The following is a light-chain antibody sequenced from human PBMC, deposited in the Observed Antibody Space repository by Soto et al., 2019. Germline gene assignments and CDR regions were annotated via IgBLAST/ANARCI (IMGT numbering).Light chain of an antibody. J-gene: IGLJ1*01. CDR3: TSYASSSTYV. V-gene: IGLV2-14*01. Sequence: QSVLTQPASVSGSPGQSITISCTGTSSDVGGYNYVSWYQQHPGKAPKLMIYEVSNRPSGVSVRFSASKSGNTASLTISGLQAEDEADYYCTSYASSSTYVFGTGTKVPVL. CDR1: SSDVGGYNY. CDR2: EVS.